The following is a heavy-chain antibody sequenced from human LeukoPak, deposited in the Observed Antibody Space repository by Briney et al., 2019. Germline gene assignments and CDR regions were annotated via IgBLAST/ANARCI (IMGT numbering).Heavy chain of an antibody. CDR1: GYTFTGYH. CDR2: INPNSGGT. CDR3: ARDRAAGTRDY. D-gene: IGHD6-13*01. V-gene: IGHV1-2*02. Sequence: ASVKVSCKASGYTFTGYHLHWVRQAPGQGLECMGWINPNSGGTNYAQKFQGRVTMTRDTSISTAYMELSRLRSDDTAVYYCARDRAAGTRDYWGQGTLVTVSS. J-gene: IGHJ4*02.